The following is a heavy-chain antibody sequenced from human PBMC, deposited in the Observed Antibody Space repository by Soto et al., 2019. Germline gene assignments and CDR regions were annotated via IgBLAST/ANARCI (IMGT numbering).Heavy chain of an antibody. CDR2: ISSSSSYI. J-gene: IGHJ6*02. CDR1: GFTFSSYS. V-gene: IGHV3-21*01. CDR3: ARDAPRGVPGAIIRTYYYGMVV. Sequence: LRLSCAASGFTFSSYSMNWVRQAPGKGLEWVSSISSSSSYIYYADSVKGRFTISRDNAKNSLYLQMNSLRAEATAVYYCARDAPRGVPGAIIRTYYYGMVVRGQGTTVTVSS. D-gene: IGHD3-10*01.